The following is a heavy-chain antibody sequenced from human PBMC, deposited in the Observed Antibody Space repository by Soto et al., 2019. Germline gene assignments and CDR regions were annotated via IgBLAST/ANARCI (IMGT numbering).Heavy chain of an antibody. V-gene: IGHV4-59*01. Sequence: QVQLQESGPGLVKPSETLSLTCTVSGGSISSYYWSWIRQPPGKGLEWIGYIYYSGSTNYNPSLKSRVTISVDTSKNQFPLKLSSVTAADTAVYYCAYSSLASRYDWYFDLWGRGTLVTGSS. D-gene: IGHD6-6*01. CDR2: IYYSGST. J-gene: IGHJ2*01. CDR3: AYSSLASRYDWYFDL. CDR1: GGSISSYY.